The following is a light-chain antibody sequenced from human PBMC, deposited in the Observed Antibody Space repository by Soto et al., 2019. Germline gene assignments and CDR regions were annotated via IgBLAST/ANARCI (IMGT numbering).Light chain of an antibody. Sequence: EIVLTQSPGTLSLSLGERATLSCRASQSVTSSYLAWYQQKPGQAPRLLIYGASSRATGIPDRFSGSGSGTDFTLTISRLEPEDFAVYSCHQYGSSPWTFGQGTKVEIK. CDR1: QSVTSSY. V-gene: IGKV3-20*01. CDR2: GAS. J-gene: IGKJ1*01. CDR3: HQYGSSPWT.